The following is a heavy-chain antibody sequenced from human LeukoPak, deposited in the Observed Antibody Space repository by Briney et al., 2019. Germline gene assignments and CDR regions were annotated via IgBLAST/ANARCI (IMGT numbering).Heavy chain of an antibody. D-gene: IGHD6-19*01. V-gene: IGHV4-59*01. CDR3: ARRYSSGWYDY. CDR2: IYYSGSI. Sequence: SETLSLTCTVSGGSISSYYWSWIRQPPGNGLEWIGYIYYSGSINYNPSLKSRVTVSVDTSKNQFSLKLSSVTAADTAVYYCARRYSSGWYDYWGQGTLVTVSS. CDR1: GGSISSYY. J-gene: IGHJ4*02.